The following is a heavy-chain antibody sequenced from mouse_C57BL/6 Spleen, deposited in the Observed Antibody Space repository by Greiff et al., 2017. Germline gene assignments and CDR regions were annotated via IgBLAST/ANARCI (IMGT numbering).Heavy chain of an antibody. CDR1: GYTFTSYW. Sequence: VQLKQPGAELVRPGSSVKLSCKASGYTFTSYWMDWVKQRPGQGLEWIGNIYPSDSETHYNQKFKDKATLTVDKSSSTAYMQLSSLTSEDSAVYYCARGDYYGSSPYWYFDVWGTGTTVTVSS. CDR2: IYPSDSET. D-gene: IGHD1-1*01. CDR3: ARGDYYGSSPYWYFDV. J-gene: IGHJ1*03. V-gene: IGHV1-61*01.